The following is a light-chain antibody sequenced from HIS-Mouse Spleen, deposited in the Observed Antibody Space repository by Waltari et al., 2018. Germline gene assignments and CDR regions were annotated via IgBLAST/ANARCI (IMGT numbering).Light chain of an antibody. V-gene: IGLV2-23*01. CDR1: SSDVGSYNL. J-gene: IGLJ2*01. Sequence: QSALTQPASVSGSPGQSITISCTGTSSDVGSYNLASWYQQHPGKAPKLMIYEGSKRPSGVSNRCSGSKSGNTASLTISGLQAEDEADYYCCSYAGSSTDVVFGGGTKLTVL. CDR3: CSYAGSSTDVV. CDR2: EGS.